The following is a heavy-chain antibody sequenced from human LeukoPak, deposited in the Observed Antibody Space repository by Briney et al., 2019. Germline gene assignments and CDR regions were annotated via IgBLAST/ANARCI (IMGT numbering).Heavy chain of an antibody. CDR2: IIPILGIA. V-gene: IGHV1-69*04. D-gene: IGHD1-14*01. Sequence: SVKVSCKASGGTFSSYAISWVRQAPGQGLEWMGRIIPILGIANYAQKFQGRVTITADKSTSTAYMELSSLGSEDTAVYYCARDSPVGSEPFDYWGQGTLVTVSS. CDR3: ARDSPVGSEPFDY. J-gene: IGHJ4*02. CDR1: GGTFSSYA.